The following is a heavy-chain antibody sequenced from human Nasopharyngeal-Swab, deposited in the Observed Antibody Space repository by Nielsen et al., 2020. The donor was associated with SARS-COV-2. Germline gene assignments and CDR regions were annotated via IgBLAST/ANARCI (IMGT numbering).Heavy chain of an antibody. Sequence: GESLKISCAASGFTFSSYAMTWVRQAPGKGLEWVSVVTGSGYGTDYADSVKSRFTISRDNAKNTLYLQMNSLRAEDTAVYYCARKDVFAYGVDAFDIWGQGTMVTVSS. V-gene: IGHV3-23*01. CDR2: VTGSGYGT. CDR1: GFTFSSYA. CDR3: ARKDVFAYGVDAFDI. D-gene: IGHD3-10*01. J-gene: IGHJ3*02.